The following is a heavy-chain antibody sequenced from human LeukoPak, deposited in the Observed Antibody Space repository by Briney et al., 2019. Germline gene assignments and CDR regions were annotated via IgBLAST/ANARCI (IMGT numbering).Heavy chain of an antibody. D-gene: IGHD5-18*01. CDR3: ARNVRDTGTFDN. CDR1: GYTLTELS. J-gene: IGHJ4*02. V-gene: IGHV1-24*01. Sequence: ASVKVSCKVSGYTLTELSMHWVRQAPGQGLEWMGGFDPEDGETIYAQKFQGRVTMTEDTSTDTAYMELSSLRSEDTAVYYCARNVRDTGTFDNWGQGTLVTVSS. CDR2: FDPEDGET.